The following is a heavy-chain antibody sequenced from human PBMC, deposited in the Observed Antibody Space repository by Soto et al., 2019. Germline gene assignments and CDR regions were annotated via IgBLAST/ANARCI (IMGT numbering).Heavy chain of an antibody. J-gene: IGHJ5*02. V-gene: IGHV3-33*01. CDR2: IWYDGSNK. CDR1: GFTFSSYG. CDR3: ARDPADYTSSPPFWFDP. Sequence: QVQLVESGGGVVQPGRSLRLSCAASGFTFSSYGMHWVRQAPGKGLVWVAVIWYDGSNKYYADSVKGRFTISRDNSKDTLYLQMNSLRAEDTAVYYCARDPADYTSSPPFWFDPWGQGTLVTVSS. D-gene: IGHD6-6*01.